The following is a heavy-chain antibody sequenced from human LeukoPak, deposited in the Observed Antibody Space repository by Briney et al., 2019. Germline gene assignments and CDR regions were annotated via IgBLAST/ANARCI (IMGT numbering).Heavy chain of an antibody. CDR3: ATGIAAAATEGHDAFDI. Sequence: SETLSLTCTVSGGSISSYYWSWIRQPAGKGLEWIGRIYTSGSTNYNPSLKSRVTISVDTSKNQFSLKLSSVTAADTAVYYCATGIAAAATEGHDAFDIWGQGTMVTVSS. J-gene: IGHJ3*02. CDR1: GGSISSYY. D-gene: IGHD6-13*01. CDR2: IYTSGST. V-gene: IGHV4-4*07.